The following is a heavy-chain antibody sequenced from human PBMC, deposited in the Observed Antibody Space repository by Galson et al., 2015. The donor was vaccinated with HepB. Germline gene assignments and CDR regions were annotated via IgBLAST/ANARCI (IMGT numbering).Heavy chain of an antibody. CDR1: GGSFSGYY. CDR2: ISPSTST. CDR3: ARGGASRYSS. J-gene: IGHJ5*02. D-gene: IGHD5-12*01. V-gene: IGHV4-34*01. Sequence: ETLSLTCAVYGGSFSGYYLTWTPQAPGKGLQWIVEISPSTSTDYNPSLKSRVSLSVDTSKNQFSLKLSPVAAADTALYYCARGGASRYSSWGQGTLVTVSS.